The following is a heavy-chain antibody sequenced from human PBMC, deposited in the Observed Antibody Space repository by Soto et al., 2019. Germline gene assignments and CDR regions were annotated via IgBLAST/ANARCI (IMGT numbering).Heavy chain of an antibody. Sequence: EVQLLESGGGLVQPGGSLRLSCVGSGFTFINYAMNWVRQTPGKGLEWVSTISGGGDKTFDADTVKGRFTISRDNSKNAANLKMNSLRADDTAVYYCARKVLGSTSRPDWWYFDLWGRGTLVTVSS. CDR3: ARKVLGSTSRPDWWYFDL. V-gene: IGHV3-23*01. J-gene: IGHJ2*01. CDR2: ISGGGDKT. CDR1: GFTFINYA. D-gene: IGHD2-2*01.